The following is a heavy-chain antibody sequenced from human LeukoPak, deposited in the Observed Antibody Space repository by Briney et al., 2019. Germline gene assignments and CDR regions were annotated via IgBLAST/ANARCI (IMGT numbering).Heavy chain of an antibody. V-gene: IGHV4-34*01. D-gene: IGHD2-2*01. CDR2: INHSGST. Sequence: REWIGEINHSGSTNYNPSLKSRVTISVDTSKNQFSLKLSSVTAADTAVYYCARGRGSTMGYWGQGTLVTVSS. CDR3: ARGRGSTMGY. J-gene: IGHJ4*02.